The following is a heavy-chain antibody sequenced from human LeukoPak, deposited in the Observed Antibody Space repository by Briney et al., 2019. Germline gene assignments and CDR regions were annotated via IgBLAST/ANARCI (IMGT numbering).Heavy chain of an antibody. CDR2: INPSGGST. J-gene: IGHJ4*02. CDR1: GYTFTSYY. CDR3: ARDMGTDYGVED. Sequence: ASVKVSCKASGYTFTSYYMHWVRQAPGQGLEWMGIINPSGGSTSYAQKFQGRVTMTRDMSTSTVYMELSSLRSEDTAVYYCARDMGTDYGVEDWGQGTLVTVSS. V-gene: IGHV1-46*01. D-gene: IGHD4-17*01.